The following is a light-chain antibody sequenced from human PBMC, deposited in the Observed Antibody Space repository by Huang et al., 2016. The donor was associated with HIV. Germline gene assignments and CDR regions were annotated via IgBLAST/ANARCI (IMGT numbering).Light chain of an antibody. CDR2: DAS. J-gene: IGKJ5*01. V-gene: IGKV3-11*01. CDR1: QSVSSY. CDR3: QQRSNWRT. Sequence: EIVLTQSPATLSLSPRERATLSCRASQSVSSYLAWYQQNPGQAPRLLIYDASNRATGIPARFRGSGSGTDFTLTISSLEPEDFAVYYCQQRSNWRTFGQGTRLEIK.